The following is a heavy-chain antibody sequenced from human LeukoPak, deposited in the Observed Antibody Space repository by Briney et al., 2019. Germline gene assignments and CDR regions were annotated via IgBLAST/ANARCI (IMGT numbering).Heavy chain of an antibody. V-gene: IGHV4-59*01. J-gene: IGHJ4*02. D-gene: IGHD5-24*01. Sequence: SETLSLTCTVSGVSISSYYWRWIQQPPGKGLEWIGYIYYSGSTNYNPSLKSRVTISVDTSKNQFSLKLSSVTAADTAVYYCAREGDGYNRYWGQGTLVTVSS. CDR2: IYYSGST. CDR3: AREGDGYNRY. CDR1: GVSISSYY.